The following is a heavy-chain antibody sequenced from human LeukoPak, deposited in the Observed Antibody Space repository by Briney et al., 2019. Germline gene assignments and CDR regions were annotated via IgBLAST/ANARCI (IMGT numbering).Heavy chain of an antibody. CDR1: DGSISSSSYY. Sequence: SETLSLTCTVSDGSISSSSYYWGWIRQPPGKGLEWIGSIYYSGSTYYNPSLKSRVTISVDTSRNQFSLKLSSVTAADTAMYYCARQSGYTYGYVDYWGQGTLVTVSS. V-gene: IGHV4-39*01. J-gene: IGHJ4*02. D-gene: IGHD5-18*01. CDR2: IYYSGST. CDR3: ARQSGYTYGYVDY.